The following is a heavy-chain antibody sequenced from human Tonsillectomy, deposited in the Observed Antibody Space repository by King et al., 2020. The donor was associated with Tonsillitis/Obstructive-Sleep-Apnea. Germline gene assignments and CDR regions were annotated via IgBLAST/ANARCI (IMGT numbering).Heavy chain of an antibody. V-gene: IGHV4-4*02. CDR1: GGSFSSSNW. Sequence: QLQESGPGLVKPSGTLSLTCAVSGGSFSSSNWWSWVRQPPGKGLEWIGEIYHRGSTHYNPSLKSRVTISVDKSKKQFSLKLSFVTAADTALYYCARAEYDPDAFDIWGQGTMVTVSS. J-gene: IGHJ3*02. D-gene: IGHD3-3*01. CDR2: IYHRGST. CDR3: ARAEYDPDAFDI.